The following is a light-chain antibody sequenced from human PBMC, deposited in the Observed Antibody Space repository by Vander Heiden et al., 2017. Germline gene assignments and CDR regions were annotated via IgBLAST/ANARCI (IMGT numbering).Light chain of an antibody. CDR2: DVS. CDR3: CSYSASYTLVL. Sequence: QSALPQPPSVSGSPGSSVTISCTGTSSDVGAYNYVYWYQQHPGKAPNLIIYDVSRRPSGVPDRFSGSKSDNTASLTISGLQAENEADYFCCSYSASYTLVLFGGGTKLTVL. CDR1: SSDVGAYNY. V-gene: IGLV2-11*01. J-gene: IGLJ2*01.